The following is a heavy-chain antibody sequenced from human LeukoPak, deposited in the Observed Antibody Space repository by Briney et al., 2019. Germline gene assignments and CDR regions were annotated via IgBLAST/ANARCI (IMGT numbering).Heavy chain of an antibody. Sequence: GGSLRLSCAASGFTFSSYSMNWVRQAPGKGLEWVSSISSSSSYIYYADSVKGRFTISRDNAKNSLYLQMNSLRAEDTAVYYCARDARVAGTLSYWGQGTLVTVSS. D-gene: IGHD6-19*01. J-gene: IGHJ4*02. CDR3: ARDARVAGTLSY. CDR1: GFTFSSYS. V-gene: IGHV3-21*01. CDR2: ISSSSSYI.